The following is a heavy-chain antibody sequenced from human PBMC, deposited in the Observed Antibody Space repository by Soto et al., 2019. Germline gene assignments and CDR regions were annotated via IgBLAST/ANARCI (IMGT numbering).Heavy chain of an antibody. V-gene: IGHV1-18*01. D-gene: IGHD2-15*01. CDR1: GYTFTTHG. J-gene: IGHJ5*02. Sequence: QVQLVQSGAEVKKPGASVKVSCKASGYTFTTHGISWVRQAPGQGLEWMGWVSGDNDHTNYAQSLQGRVTMTTDTSTNTAYMELRSLRSDDTAVYYCARDLGYCRSGTCYREWFDPWGQGTLVTVSS. CDR3: ARDLGYCRSGTCYREWFDP. CDR2: VSGDNDHT.